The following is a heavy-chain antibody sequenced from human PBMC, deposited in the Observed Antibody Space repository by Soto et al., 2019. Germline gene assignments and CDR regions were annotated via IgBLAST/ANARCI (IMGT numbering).Heavy chain of an antibody. CDR3: ARAPNYDFWSGYPYYYYMDV. D-gene: IGHD3-3*01. Sequence: SETLSLTCTVSGGSISSYYWSWIRQPPGKGLEWIGYIYYSGSTNYNPSLKSRVTISVDTSKNQFSLKLSSVTAADTAVYYCARAPNYDFWSGYPYYYYMDVWGKGTTVTVSS. CDR2: IYYSGST. V-gene: IGHV4-59*01. CDR1: GGSISSYY. J-gene: IGHJ6*03.